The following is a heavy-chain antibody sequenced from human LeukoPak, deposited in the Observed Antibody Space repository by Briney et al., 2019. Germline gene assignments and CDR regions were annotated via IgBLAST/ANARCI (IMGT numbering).Heavy chain of an antibody. CDR3: ARDRAPTMIVMDYYYYGMDV. D-gene: IGHD3-22*01. Sequence: ASVKVSCKASGGTFSSYAISWVRQAPGQGLEWMGGIIPIFGTANYAQKFQGRVTITADESTSTAYMELSSLRSEDTAVYYCARDRAPTMIVMDYYYYGMDVWGQGTTVTVSS. CDR1: GGTFSSYA. CDR2: IIPIFGTA. V-gene: IGHV1-69*13. J-gene: IGHJ6*02.